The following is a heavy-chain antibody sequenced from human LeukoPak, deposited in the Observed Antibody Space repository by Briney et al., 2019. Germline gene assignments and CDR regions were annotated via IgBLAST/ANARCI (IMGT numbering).Heavy chain of an antibody. CDR2: ISGSGGST. CDR1: GFTFSSYA. Sequence: GGSLRLSCAASGFTFSSYAMSWFRQAPGKGLEWVSAISGSGGSTYYADSVKGRFTISRDNSKNTLYLQMNSLRAEDTAVYYCAKDRGSPYYYDSSPDAFDIWGQGTMVTVSS. V-gene: IGHV3-23*01. D-gene: IGHD3-22*01. J-gene: IGHJ3*02. CDR3: AKDRGSPYYYDSSPDAFDI.